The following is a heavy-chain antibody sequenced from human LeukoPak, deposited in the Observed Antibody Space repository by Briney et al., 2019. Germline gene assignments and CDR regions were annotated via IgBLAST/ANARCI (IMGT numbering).Heavy chain of an antibody. CDR2: ISAYNGNT. CDR1: GYTFTSYD. D-gene: IGHD3-10*01. CDR3: ARDGYYYGSGSYYRDFDY. V-gene: IGHV1-18*01. J-gene: IGHJ4*02. Sequence: GASVKVSCKASGYTFTSYDISWVRQAPGQGLEWMGWISAYNGNTNYAQKLQGRVTMTTDTSTSTAYMELRSLRSDDTAVYYCARDGYYYGSGSYYRDFDYWGQGTLVTDSS.